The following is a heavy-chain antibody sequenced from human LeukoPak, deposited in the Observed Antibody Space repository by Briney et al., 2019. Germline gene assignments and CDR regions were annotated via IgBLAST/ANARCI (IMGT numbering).Heavy chain of an antibody. V-gene: IGHV3-74*01. CDR1: GFTFSSYW. J-gene: IGHJ4*02. CDR2: INSDGSST. D-gene: IGHD3-10*01. CDR3: TRGGGRGVDY. Sequence: GGSLRLSCAASGFTFSSYWMHWVRQAPGKGLVWVSRINSDGSSTNYADSVKGRFTISRDNAKNTLYPQMNSLRAEDTAVYYCTRGGGRGVDYWGQGTLVTVSS.